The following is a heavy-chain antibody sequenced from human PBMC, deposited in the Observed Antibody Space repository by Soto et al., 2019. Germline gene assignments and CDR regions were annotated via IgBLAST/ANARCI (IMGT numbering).Heavy chain of an antibody. V-gene: IGHV4-59*08. CDR3: ARTPLQNPHYYYYYMDV. CDR2: IYYSGST. CDR1: GGSISSYY. J-gene: IGHJ6*03. Sequence: SETLSLTCTVSGGSISSYYWSWIRQPPGKGLEWIGYIYYSGSTNYNPSLKSRVTISVDTSKNQFSLKLSSVTAADTAVYYCARTPLQNPHYYYYYMDVWGKGTTVTVSS. D-gene: IGHD4-4*01.